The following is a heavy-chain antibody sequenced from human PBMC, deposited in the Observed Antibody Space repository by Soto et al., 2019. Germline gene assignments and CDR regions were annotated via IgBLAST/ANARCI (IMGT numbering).Heavy chain of an antibody. D-gene: IGHD2-2*01. Sequence: QVHLQESGPGLVKSSETLSLTCTVSGGSVTSGNYHWSWIRQPPGKGLEWIGYVYYSGSTKYSPSLESRVTISLLTSKNQFSLKLSSVTAADTAVYYCARREVVPAADFDWGQGALVTVSS. CDR3: ARREVVPAADFD. V-gene: IGHV4-61*01. J-gene: IGHJ4*02. CDR2: VYYSGST. CDR1: GGSVTSGNYH.